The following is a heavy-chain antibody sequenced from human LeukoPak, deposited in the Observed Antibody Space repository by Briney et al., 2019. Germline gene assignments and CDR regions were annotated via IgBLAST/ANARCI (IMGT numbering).Heavy chain of an antibody. CDR1: GYTFTGYY. CDR2: INPNSGGT. CDR3: ARAPGVAAAGTHYYYYYYMDV. V-gene: IGHV1-2*02. Sequence: ASVKVSCKASGYTFTGYYMHWVRQAPGQGLEWMGWINPNSGGTNYAQKFQGRVTMTRDTSISTAYMELSRLRSDDTAVYYCARAPGVAAAGTHYYYYYYMDVWGKGTTVTVSS. J-gene: IGHJ6*03. D-gene: IGHD6-13*01.